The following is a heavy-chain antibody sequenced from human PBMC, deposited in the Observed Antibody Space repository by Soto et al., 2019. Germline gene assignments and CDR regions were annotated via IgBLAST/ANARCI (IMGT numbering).Heavy chain of an antibody. Sequence: GGSLRLSCAASGFTFSSYSMNWVRQAPGKGLEWVSSISSSSSYIYYADSVKGRFTISRDNAKNSLYLQMNSLRAEDTAVYYCATPPLDEQQLGVVDYWGQGTLVTVSS. V-gene: IGHV3-21*01. CDR1: GFTFSSYS. D-gene: IGHD6-13*01. CDR2: ISSSSSYI. CDR3: ATPPLDEQQLGVVDY. J-gene: IGHJ4*02.